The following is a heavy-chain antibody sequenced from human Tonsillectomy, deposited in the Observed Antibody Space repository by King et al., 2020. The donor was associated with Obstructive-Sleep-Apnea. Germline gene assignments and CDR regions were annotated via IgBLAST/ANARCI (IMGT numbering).Heavy chain of an antibody. CDR2: IYWDDDK. CDR3: VHSDRILFDQ. CDR1: GFSLSNSAVG. V-gene: IGHV2-5*02. D-gene: IGHD2-15*01. Sequence: ITLKESGPTLVKPPQTLTLTCTFSGFSLSNSAVGVGWIRQPPGKALEWLALIYWDDDKRYSPSLKSRLTITKDTSKNQVVLTMTNMDPVDTATYFCVHSDRILFDQWGQGTLVTVSS. J-gene: IGHJ4*02.